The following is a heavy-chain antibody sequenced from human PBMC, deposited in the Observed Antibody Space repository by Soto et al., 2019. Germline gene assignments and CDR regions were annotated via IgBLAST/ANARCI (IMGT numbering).Heavy chain of an antibody. V-gene: IGHV4-34*01. CDR2: INHSGSS. J-gene: IGHJ4*02. CDR1: GVSFSDYS. CDR3: ARFHYDILTGYSHDY. Sequence: SETLSLTCAVYGVSFSDYSWTWIRQPRGKGLEWIGEINHSGSSYYNPSLESRVTISVDTSKNQFSLKLSSVTAADTAVYYCARFHYDILTGYSHDYWRQGTLVTVSS. D-gene: IGHD3-9*01.